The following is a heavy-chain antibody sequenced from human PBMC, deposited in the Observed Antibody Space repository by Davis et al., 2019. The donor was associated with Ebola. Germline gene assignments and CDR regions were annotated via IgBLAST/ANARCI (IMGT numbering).Heavy chain of an antibody. CDR2: INGDGSII. Sequence: PGGSLRLSCTASGFTFGDSWMYWVRQPPGKGLVWVSRINGDGSIINYADSVKGRFTLSRDNAKNTVSLQMNSLRAEDTGFYFCSRNTPVVSTHNWGLGTLVTVSS. CDR1: GFTFGDSW. V-gene: IGHV3-74*01. J-gene: IGHJ4*02. CDR3: SRNTPVVSTHN. D-gene: IGHD2-8*02.